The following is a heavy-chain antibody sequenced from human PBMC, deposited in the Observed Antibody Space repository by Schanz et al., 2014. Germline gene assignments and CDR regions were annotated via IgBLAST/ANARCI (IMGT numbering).Heavy chain of an antibody. CDR2: IRSKAYGGTK. D-gene: IGHD3-22*01. J-gene: IGHJ5*02. CDR3: TRESERPLYLDRSRWRAPDT. V-gene: IGHV3-49*03. Sequence: EVQLVESGGGLVQPGRSLRLSCTASGFTFSDYAMSWFRQAPGKGLEWVGFIRSKAYGGTKEYAASVKGRFTISRDDSESDAFLKMNRLRTEHTAVYYCTRESERPLYLDRSRWRAPDTWGQGTLVTVSS. CDR1: GFTFSDYA.